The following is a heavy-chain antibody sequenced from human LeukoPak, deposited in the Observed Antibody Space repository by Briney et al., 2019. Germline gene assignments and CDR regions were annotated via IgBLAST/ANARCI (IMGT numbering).Heavy chain of an antibody. Sequence: ASVKVSCKASGYTFTGYYMHWVRQAPGQGLEWMGWINPDNGGTNYAQKFQGRVTITADGSTSTAYMELSSLRSEDTAVYYCARALSGGSRYYFDYWGQGTLVTVSS. CDR1: GYTFTGYY. CDR2: INPDNGGT. CDR3: ARALSGGSRYYFDY. V-gene: IGHV1-2*02. J-gene: IGHJ4*02. D-gene: IGHD2-15*01.